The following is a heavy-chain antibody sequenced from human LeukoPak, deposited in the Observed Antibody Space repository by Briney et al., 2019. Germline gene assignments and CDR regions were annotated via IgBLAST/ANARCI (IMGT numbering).Heavy chain of an antibody. D-gene: IGHD2-15*01. CDR1: GFTFSTYS. V-gene: IGHV3-21*01. J-gene: IGHJ3*02. CDR3: ARDGYCSGGSCFNI. CDR2: ISSGSSYI. Sequence: PGGSLRLSCAASGFTFSTYSMNWVRQAPGKGLEWVSSISSGSSYIYYADSVKGRFTISRDNAKNSLYLQMNSLRAEDTAVYYCARDGYCSGGSCFNIWGQGTMVTVSS.